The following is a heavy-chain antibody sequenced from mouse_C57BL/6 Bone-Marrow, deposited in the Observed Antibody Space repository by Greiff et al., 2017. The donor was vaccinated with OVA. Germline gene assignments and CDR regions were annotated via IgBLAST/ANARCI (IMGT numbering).Heavy chain of an antibody. D-gene: IGHD1-1*01. CDR1: GYTFTDYE. Sequence: VNLVESGAELVRPGASVTLSCKASGYTFTDYEMHWVKQTPVHGLEWIGAIDPETGGTAYNQKFKGKAILTADKSSSTAYMELRSLTSEDSAVYYCTRRTVVRDFDVWGTGTTVTVSS. CDR3: TRRTVVRDFDV. V-gene: IGHV1-15*01. J-gene: IGHJ1*03. CDR2: IDPETGGT.